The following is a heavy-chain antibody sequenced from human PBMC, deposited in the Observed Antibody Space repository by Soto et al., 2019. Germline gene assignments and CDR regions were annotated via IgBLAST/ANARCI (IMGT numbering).Heavy chain of an antibody. CDR3: ARDRAPRGWSYLDL. D-gene: IGHD2-15*01. Sequence: SVKVSYKAFGGSFSDYAISWVRQAPGQGLEWMGGIIPIFGTPNYAQKFQDRVTFTAHESTNTAYMELSRLTSEDTAVYYCARDRAPRGWSYLDLWGQGTQVTIP. V-gene: IGHV1-69*13. CDR1: GGSFSDYA. CDR2: IIPIFGTP. J-gene: IGHJ4*02.